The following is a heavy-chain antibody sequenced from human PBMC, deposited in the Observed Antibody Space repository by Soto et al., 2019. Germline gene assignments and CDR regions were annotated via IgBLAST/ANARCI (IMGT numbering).Heavy chain of an antibody. CDR1: GGPFGSSA. J-gene: IGHJ3*01. D-gene: IGHD3-16*01. CDR2: IIPVFDKA. Sequence: QVQLVQSGADVKKPGSSVKVSCKTSGGPFGSSAISWVRQAPAQGLEWMGEIIPVFDKANYAQNFQGRLTITADEPTGTVLMQLSSLRSEETAGYFCARLRRDWGDAFDLWGLGPFVTVSS. CDR3: ARLRRDWGDAFDL. V-gene: IGHV1-69*01.